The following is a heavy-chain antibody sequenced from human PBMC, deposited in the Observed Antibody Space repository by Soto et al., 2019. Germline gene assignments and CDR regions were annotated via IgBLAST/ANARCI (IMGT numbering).Heavy chain of an antibody. CDR2: IYSGGST. V-gene: IGHV3-53*04. J-gene: IGHJ6*02. D-gene: IGHD5-12*01. CDR1: GFTVSSNY. CDR3: ARSYSGYDLDYYYGMAV. Sequence: EVQLVESGGGLVQPGGSLRLSCAASGFTVSSNYMSWVRQAPGKGLEWVSVIYSGGSTYYADSVKGRFTISRHNSKNTLYLQMNSLRAEDTAVYYCARSYSGYDLDYYYGMAVWGQGTTVTVSS.